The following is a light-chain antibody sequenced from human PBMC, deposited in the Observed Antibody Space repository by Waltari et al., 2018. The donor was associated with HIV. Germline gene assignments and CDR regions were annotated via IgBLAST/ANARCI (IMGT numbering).Light chain of an antibody. Sequence: DIQITQSPSSRSASVGDRVTITCRASQAISNYLSCYQQKPGKVPKVLIYGTSSLQSGVPSRFTGSGSGTEFTLTISSLQPEDVATCYCQSYKSAPFTFGGGTRVEIK. V-gene: IGKV1-27*01. CDR2: GTS. CDR3: QSYKSAPFT. CDR1: QAISNY. J-gene: IGKJ4*01.